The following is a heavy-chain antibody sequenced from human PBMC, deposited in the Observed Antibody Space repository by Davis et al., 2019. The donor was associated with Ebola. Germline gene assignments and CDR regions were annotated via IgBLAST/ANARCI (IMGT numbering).Heavy chain of an antibody. V-gene: IGHV1-18*01. D-gene: IGHD3-22*01. CDR2: ISAYNGNT. CDR1: GGTFSSYA. J-gene: IGHJ4*02. Sequence: AASVKVSCKASGGTFSSYAISWVRQAPGQGLEWMGWISAYNGNTNYAQKLQGRVTMTTDTSTSTAYMELRSLRSDDTAVYYRARGVTMIVVGNYFDYWGQGTLVTVSS. CDR3: ARGVTMIVVGNYFDY.